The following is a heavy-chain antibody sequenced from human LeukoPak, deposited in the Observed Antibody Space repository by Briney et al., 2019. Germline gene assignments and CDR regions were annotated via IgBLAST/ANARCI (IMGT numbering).Heavy chain of an antibody. Sequence: GGSLRLSCAASGFTFSSYAMSWVRQAPGKGLEWVSAISGSGGSTYYADSVKGRFTISRDNSKNTLYLQMNSLRAEDTAVYYCAKDFDDGSSGYYYDYWGQGTLVTVSS. J-gene: IGHJ4*02. V-gene: IGHV3-23*01. CDR3: AKDFDDGSSGYYYDY. CDR1: GFTFSSYA. CDR2: ISGSGGST. D-gene: IGHD3-22*01.